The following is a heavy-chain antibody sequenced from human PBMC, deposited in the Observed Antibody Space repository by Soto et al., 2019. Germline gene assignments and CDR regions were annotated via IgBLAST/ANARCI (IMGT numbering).Heavy chain of an antibody. CDR3: ARDLWWYLH. Sequence: EVQLLESGGGLVQPGGALRLSGEASGLTFSSHARSWVRQAPGKGLEWISSISAGSEGAYYADSLKGRFTISRDNSNNTLYLQMNSLRAEDTAVYYCARDLWWYLHWGQGTLVTVSS. CDR2: ISAGSEGA. CDR1: GLTFSSHA. J-gene: IGHJ4*02. D-gene: IGHD2-15*01. V-gene: IGHV3-23*01.